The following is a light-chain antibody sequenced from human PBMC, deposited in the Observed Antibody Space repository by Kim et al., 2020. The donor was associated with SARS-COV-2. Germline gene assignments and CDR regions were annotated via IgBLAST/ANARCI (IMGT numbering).Light chain of an antibody. CDR2: YKSDSDK. Sequence: QTVLTQPSSLSASPGASASLTCTLRSGINVGTYRIYWYQQKPGSPPQYLLRYKSDSDKQQGSGVPSRFSGSKDASANAGILLISGLHSEDEADYYCMIWHSSAWVFGGGTQLTVL. V-gene: IGLV5-45*03. J-gene: IGLJ3*02. CDR1: SGINVGTYR. CDR3: MIWHSSAWV.